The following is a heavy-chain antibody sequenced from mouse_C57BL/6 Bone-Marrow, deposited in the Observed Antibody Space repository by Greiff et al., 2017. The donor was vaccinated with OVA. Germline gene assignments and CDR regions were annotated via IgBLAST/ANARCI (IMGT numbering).Heavy chain of an antibody. V-gene: IGHV1-74*01. CDR1: GYTFTSYW. Sequence: QVQLQQPGAELVKPGASVKVSCKASGYTFTSYWMHWVKQRPGQGLEWIGRIHPSASDTTYNQKFKGKATLTVDKSSCTAYMQLSILTSEDSAVYYCAPTDFDYWGQGTTLTVSS. CDR2: IHPSASDT. D-gene: IGHD4-1*02. J-gene: IGHJ2*01. CDR3: APTDFDY.